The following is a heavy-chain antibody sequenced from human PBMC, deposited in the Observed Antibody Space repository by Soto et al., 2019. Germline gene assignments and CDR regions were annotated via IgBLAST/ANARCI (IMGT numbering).Heavy chain of an antibody. CDR1: GFTFSDHY. CDR3: ARDAPPSGNGYGHPFDS. J-gene: IGHJ4*02. CDR2: IRSSGGNL. Sequence: PGGSLRVSWAASGFTFSDHYMIWIRQAPGKKLEWLSSIRSSGGNLYYADSVKGRFTISRDNAKNSLYLQMNSLRAEDTAVYYCARDAPPSGNGYGHPFDSWGQGTLVTVS. V-gene: IGHV3-11*04. D-gene: IGHD5-18*01.